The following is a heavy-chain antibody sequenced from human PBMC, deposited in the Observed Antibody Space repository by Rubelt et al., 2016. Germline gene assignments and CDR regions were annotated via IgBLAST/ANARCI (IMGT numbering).Heavy chain of an antibody. Sequence: GGGLVQPGGSLRLSCAAGGFIISSYWMHWVRQVPGKGLVWVSRISTDGSAASYADSVKGRFTISRDNAKNSLYLQMNSLRAEDTALYYCAKDIATSSHYALDVWGQGTTVTVSS. V-gene: IGHV3-74*01. CDR3: AKDIATSSHYALDV. J-gene: IGHJ6*02. D-gene: IGHD2-15*01. CDR2: ISTDGSAA. CDR1: GFIISSYW.